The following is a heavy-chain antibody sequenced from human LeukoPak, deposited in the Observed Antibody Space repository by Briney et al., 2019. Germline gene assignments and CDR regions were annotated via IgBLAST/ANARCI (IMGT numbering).Heavy chain of an antibody. V-gene: IGHV1-46*01. CDR2: INPSGGST. D-gene: IGHD2-2*01. J-gene: IGHJ4*02. CDR3: ARVAGGLGYCSSTSCSDFDY. CDR1: GYTFTSYY. Sequence: ASVKASCKASGYTFTSYYMHWVRQAPGQGLEWMGIINPSGGSTSYAQKFQGRVTMTRDMSTSTVYMELSSLRSEDTAVYYCARVAGGLGYCSSTSCSDFDYWGQGTLVTVSS.